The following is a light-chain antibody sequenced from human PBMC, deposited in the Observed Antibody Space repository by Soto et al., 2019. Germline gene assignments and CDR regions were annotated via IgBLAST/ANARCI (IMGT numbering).Light chain of an antibody. J-gene: IGKJ5*01. CDR2: DES. CDR3: QQYENLPT. CDR1: QDISNY. Sequence: DIQLTQSPSSLSASVGDRVTITCRVSQDISNYLNWYQQKPGKAPKLLIYDESNLEAGVPSRFRGSGSGTDFTFTISRLQPEDIATYYCQQYENLPTFGQGTRLEIK. V-gene: IGKV1-33*01.